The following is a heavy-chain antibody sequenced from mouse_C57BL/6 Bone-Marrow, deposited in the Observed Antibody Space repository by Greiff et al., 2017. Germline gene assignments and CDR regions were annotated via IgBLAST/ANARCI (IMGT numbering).Heavy chain of an antibody. V-gene: IGHV5-17*01. CDR2: ISSGSSTI. Sequence: EVKLVESGGGLVKPGGSLKLSCAASRFTFSDYGMHWVRQAPEKGLEWVAYISSGSSTIYYADTVKGRFTISRDNAKNTLFLQMTSLRSEDTAMYYCARPGGLYDYDYAMDYWGQGTSVTVSS. CDR1: RFTFSDYG. D-gene: IGHD2-4*01. CDR3: ARPGGLYDYDYAMDY. J-gene: IGHJ4*01.